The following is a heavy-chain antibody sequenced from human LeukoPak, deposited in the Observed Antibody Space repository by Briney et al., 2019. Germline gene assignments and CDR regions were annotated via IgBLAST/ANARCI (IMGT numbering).Heavy chain of an antibody. CDR3: ARCRYYDSSGYFGY. CDR2: ISAYNGNT. CDR1: GYTFTSYG. D-gene: IGHD3-22*01. J-gene: IGHJ4*02. V-gene: IGHV1-18*01. Sequence: ASVKVSCKASGYTFTSYGVSWVRQAPGQGLEWMGWISAYNGNTNYAQKLQGRVTMTTDTSTSTAYMELRSLRSDDTAVYYCARCRYYDSSGYFGYWGQGTLVTVSS.